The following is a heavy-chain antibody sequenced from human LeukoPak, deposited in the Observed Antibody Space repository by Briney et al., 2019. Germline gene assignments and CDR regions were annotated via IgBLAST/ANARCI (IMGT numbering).Heavy chain of an antibody. CDR3: ARALGDI. V-gene: IGHV3-74*01. Sequence: GSLRLFLAASGINLSYHLMHLVRQTSGEGPVWVSRISGDGSSTAYGDSVKGRFTISRDNAKNTLYLQMNGLRVEDTAVYYCARALGDIRGQGTLVTLSS. CDR1: GINLSYHL. J-gene: IGHJ4*02. CDR2: ISGDGSST.